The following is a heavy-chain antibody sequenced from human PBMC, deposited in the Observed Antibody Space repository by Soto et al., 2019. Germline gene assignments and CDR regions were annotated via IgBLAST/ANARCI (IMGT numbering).Heavy chain of an antibody. CDR3: AKEVTSVSYSHYYYGLDV. CDR1: GFTLSSYA. D-gene: IGHD1-26*01. V-gene: IGHV3-23*01. Sequence: EVQLLESGGGLVQPGGSLRLSCAASGFTLSSYAMSWVRQAPGKGLEWVSAISGSGNRTFHADSVKGRFTISRDNSKNALYLQMNSLRVEDTAVYYCAKEVTSVSYSHYYYGLDVWGQGPTVTVSS. J-gene: IGHJ6*02. CDR2: ISGSGNRT.